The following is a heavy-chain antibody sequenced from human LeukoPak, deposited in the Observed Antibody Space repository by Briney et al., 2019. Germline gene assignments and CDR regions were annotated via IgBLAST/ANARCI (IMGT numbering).Heavy chain of an antibody. CDR3: ARGLSVVGSSWSSWFDP. D-gene: IGHD6-13*01. V-gene: IGHV1-2*02. J-gene: IGHJ5*02. CDR2: INPNSGGT. Sequence: ASVKVSCKASGYTFTGYYMHWVRQAPGQGLEWMGWINPNSGGTNYAQKFQGRVTMTRDTSISTAYMELSRLRPDDTAVYYCARGLSVVGSSWSSWFDPWGQGTLVTVSS. CDR1: GYTFTGYY.